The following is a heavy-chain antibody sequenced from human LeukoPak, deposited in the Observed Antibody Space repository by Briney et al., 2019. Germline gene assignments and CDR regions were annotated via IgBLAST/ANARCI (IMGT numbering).Heavy chain of an antibody. CDR3: ARDFGIAARPIDIYNWFDP. CDR2: INPNSGGT. J-gene: IGHJ5*02. V-gene: IGHV1-2*02. CDR1: GYTFTGYY. D-gene: IGHD6-6*01. Sequence: ASVKVSCKASGYTFTGYYMHWVRQAPGQGLEWMGWINPNSGGTNYAQKFQGRVTMTRDTSISTAYMELSRLRSDDTAVYYCARDFGIAARPIDIYNWFDPWGQGTLVTVSS.